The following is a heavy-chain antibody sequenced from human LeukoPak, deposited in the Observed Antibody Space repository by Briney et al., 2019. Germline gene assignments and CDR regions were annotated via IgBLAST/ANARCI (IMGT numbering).Heavy chain of an antibody. Sequence: PGGSLRLSCAASGFTFNIAWMTWVRQAPGKGLEWVGRIKSKTDGGTTDYAAPVKGRFTISRDDSKNTLSLQMNSLQTEDTAVYYCATRGATVTTSSFDYWGQGTLVTVSS. D-gene: IGHD4-17*01. V-gene: IGHV3-15*01. CDR2: IKSKTDGGTT. J-gene: IGHJ4*02. CDR1: GFTFNIAW. CDR3: ATRGATVTTSSFDY.